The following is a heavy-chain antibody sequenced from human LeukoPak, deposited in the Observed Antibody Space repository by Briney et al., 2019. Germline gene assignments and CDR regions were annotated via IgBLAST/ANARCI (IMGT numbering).Heavy chain of an antibody. J-gene: IGHJ6*02. Sequence: SETLSLTCAVYGGSFSGYYWSWIRRPPGKGLEWIGEINHSGSTNYNPSLKSRVTISVDTSKNQFSLKLSSVTAADTAVYYCAAGYCSSTSCYVDYYYYYGMDVWGQGTTVTVSS. V-gene: IGHV4-34*01. CDR3: AAGYCSSTSCYVDYYYYYGMDV. D-gene: IGHD2-2*01. CDR1: GGSFSGYY. CDR2: INHSGST.